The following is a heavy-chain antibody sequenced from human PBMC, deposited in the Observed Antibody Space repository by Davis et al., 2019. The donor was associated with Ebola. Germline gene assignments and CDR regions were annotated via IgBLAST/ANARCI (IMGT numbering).Heavy chain of an antibody. CDR2: IYHSGST. CDR1: GGSISSSNW. Sequence: SETLSLTCAVSGGSISSSNWWSWVRQPPGKGLEWIGEIYHSGSTNYNPSLKSRVTISVDTSKNQFSLKLSSVTAADTAVYYCARDGGGDYDGYWYFDLWGRGTLVTVSS. V-gene: IGHV4-4*02. J-gene: IGHJ2*01. D-gene: IGHD4-17*01. CDR3: ARDGGGDYDGYWYFDL.